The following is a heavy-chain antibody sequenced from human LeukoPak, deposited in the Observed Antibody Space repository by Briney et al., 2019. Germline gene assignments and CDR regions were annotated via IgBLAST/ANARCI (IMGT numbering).Heavy chain of an antibody. Sequence: ASVKVSCKASGYTFTSYYIHWVRQAPGQGLEWMGVINPSGAITTYAQKFQGRVTMTRDTPTSTVYMYLSSLRSEDTAVYYCARAWRYTDWFDPWGQGTLVTVSS. CDR1: GYTFTSYY. V-gene: IGHV1-46*01. CDR3: ARAWRYTDWFDP. D-gene: IGHD1-14*01. CDR2: INPSGAIT. J-gene: IGHJ5*02.